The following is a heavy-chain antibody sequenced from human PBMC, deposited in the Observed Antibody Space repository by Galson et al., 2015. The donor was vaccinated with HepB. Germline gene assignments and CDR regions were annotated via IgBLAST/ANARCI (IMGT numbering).Heavy chain of an antibody. J-gene: IGHJ4*02. CDR3: ARRRFDSSTTYNFDY. V-gene: IGHV5-51*03. D-gene: IGHD2/OR15-2a*01. Sequence: QSGAEVKEPGESLKISCKGSGYNFAGYWIGWVRQMPGKGLEWMGIIFPGDSHTRYSPSFQGQVTIPGDKSIRTAYLQWSSLKASDTAMYYCARRRFDSSTTYNFDYWGPGTLVTVSS. CDR1: GYNFAGYW. CDR2: IFPGDSHT.